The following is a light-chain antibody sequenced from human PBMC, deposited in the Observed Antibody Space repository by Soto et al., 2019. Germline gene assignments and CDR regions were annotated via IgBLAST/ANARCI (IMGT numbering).Light chain of an antibody. V-gene: IGKV2-30*01. CDR2: KVS. CDR1: QGLVYSDGKTY. CDR3: MQGTHWPWT. Sequence: DVVMTQSPLSLPVTLGQPASISCRSSQGLVYSDGKTYLNWLHQRPGQSPRRLIYKVSNRDSGVPDRFSGSVSATDFTVKISMVETEDVGLYYCMQGTHWPWTFGQGTKVEIK. J-gene: IGKJ1*01.